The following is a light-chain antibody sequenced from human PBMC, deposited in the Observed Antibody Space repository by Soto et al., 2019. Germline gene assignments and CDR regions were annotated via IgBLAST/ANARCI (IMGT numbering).Light chain of an antibody. CDR2: AAS. V-gene: IGKV1-39*01. CDR3: QQSYSTPRVT. J-gene: IGKJ3*01. Sequence: DIQMTQSPSSLSASVGDRVAITCRASQSISSYLNWYQQKPGKAPKLLIYAASSLQSGFPSRFSRSGSGTDFTLTISSLQPEDFATYYCQQSYSTPRVTFGPGTKVDIK. CDR1: QSISSY.